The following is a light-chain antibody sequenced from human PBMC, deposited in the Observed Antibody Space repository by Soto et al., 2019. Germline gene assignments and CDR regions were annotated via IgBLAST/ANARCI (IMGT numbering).Light chain of an antibody. V-gene: IGKV1-27*01. J-gene: IGKJ4*01. CDR1: QGISNY. CDR3: QKYNSAPLT. CDR2: AAS. Sequence: EIQSARSPCSLSSAVGYXVTXXCRASQGISNYLAWYQQKPGKVPKLLIYAASTLQSGVPSRFSGSGSGTDFTLTISSLQPEDVAAYYCQKYNSAPLTFGGGTKVDIK.